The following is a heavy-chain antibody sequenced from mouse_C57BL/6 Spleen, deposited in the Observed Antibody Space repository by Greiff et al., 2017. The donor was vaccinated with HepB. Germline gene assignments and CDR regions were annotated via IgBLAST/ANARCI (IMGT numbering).Heavy chain of an antibody. Sequence: EVQVVESGGGLVQPKGSLKLSCAASGFTFNTYAMHWVRQAPGKGLEWVARIRSKSSNYATYYADSVKDRFTISRDDSQSMLYLQMNNLKTEDTAMYYCVRGGVTTTPYYAMDYWGQGTSVTVSS. CDR2: IRSKSSNYAT. CDR1: GFTFNTYA. V-gene: IGHV10-3*01. J-gene: IGHJ4*01. CDR3: VRGGVTTTPYYAMDY. D-gene: IGHD2-1*01.